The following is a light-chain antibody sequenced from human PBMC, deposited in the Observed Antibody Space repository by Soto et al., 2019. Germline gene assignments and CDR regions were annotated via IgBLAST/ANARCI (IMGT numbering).Light chain of an antibody. V-gene: IGKV3-15*01. J-gene: IGKJ1*01. CDR2: GAS. Sequence: ETVMTQSPATLSVSPGERATLSCRASQSVSNNLAWYQQKPGQAPRLLIYGASTRATGIPVRFSGSGSGTDFTLTISSLQSEDFAVYYCQQYYSWSWTFGQGTKVEIK. CDR1: QSVSNN. CDR3: QQYYSWSWT.